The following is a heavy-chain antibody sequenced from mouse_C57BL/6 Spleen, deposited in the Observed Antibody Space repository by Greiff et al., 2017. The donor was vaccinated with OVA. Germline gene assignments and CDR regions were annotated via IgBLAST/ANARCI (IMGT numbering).Heavy chain of an antibody. CDR2: ISSGSSTI. V-gene: IGHV5-17*01. CDR3: ARRTGTGWFAY. D-gene: IGHD4-1*01. Sequence: EVQLVESGGGLVKPGGSLKLSCAASGFTFSDYGMHWVRQAPEKGLEWVAYISSGSSTIYYADTVKGRFTISRDNAKNTLFLQMTNLRSEDTAMYYCARRTGTGWFAYWGQGTLVTVSA. CDR1: GFTFSDYG. J-gene: IGHJ3*01.